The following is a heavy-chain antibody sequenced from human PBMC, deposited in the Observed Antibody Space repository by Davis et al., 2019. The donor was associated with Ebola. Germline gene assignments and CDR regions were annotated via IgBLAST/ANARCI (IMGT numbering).Heavy chain of an antibody. CDR1: GFTFSSYW. J-gene: IGHJ4*02. V-gene: IGHV3-7*01. Sequence: PGGSLRLSCAASGFTFSSYWMSWVRQAPGKGLEWVANIKQDGSEKYYVDSVKGRFTISRDNAKNSLYLQMNSLRAEDTAVYYCARGLGLGVTLFGELGYWGQGSLVTVSS. CDR2: IKQDGSEK. CDR3: ARGLGLGVTLFGELGY. D-gene: IGHD3-10*02.